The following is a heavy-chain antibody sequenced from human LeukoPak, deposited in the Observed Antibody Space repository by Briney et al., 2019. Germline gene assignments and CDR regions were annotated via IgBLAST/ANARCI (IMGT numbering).Heavy chain of an antibody. CDR1: GYTFTSYD. V-gene: IGHV1-8*01. Sequence: ASVKVSCKASGYTFTSYDINWVRQATGQGLEWMGWVNPNSGNTGYAQKFQGRVTMTRNTSISTAYMELSSLRSEDTAVYYCARRCGYSGLYYFDYWGQGTLVTVSS. J-gene: IGHJ4*02. CDR2: VNPNSGNT. D-gene: IGHD5-12*01. CDR3: ARRCGYSGLYYFDY.